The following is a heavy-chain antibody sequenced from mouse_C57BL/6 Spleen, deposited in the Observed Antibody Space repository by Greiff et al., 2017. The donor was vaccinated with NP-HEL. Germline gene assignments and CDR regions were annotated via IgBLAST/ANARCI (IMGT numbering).Heavy chain of an antibody. CDR1: GYSITSGYY. CDR3: ARVYGSSYGYFDV. Sequence: EVQLVESGPGLVKPSQSLSLTCSVTGYSITSGYYWNWIRQFPGNKLEWMGYISYDGSNNYNPSLKNRISITRDTSKNQFFLKLNSVTTEDTATYDCARVYGSSYGYFDVWGTRTTVTVSS. V-gene: IGHV3-6*01. CDR2: ISYDGSN. J-gene: IGHJ1*03. D-gene: IGHD1-1*01.